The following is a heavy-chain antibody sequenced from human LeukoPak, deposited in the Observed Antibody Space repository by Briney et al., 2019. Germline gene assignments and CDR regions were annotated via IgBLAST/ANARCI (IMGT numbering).Heavy chain of an antibody. Sequence: GESLKISCKGSGYRFTSYWIAWVRQMPGKGLEWMGIIYPGDSETRYSPSFQGQVTISVDKSISTAYLQRSSLKASDTAMYSCARAYCSSTTCYFYIAFDYWGQGTLVTVSS. CDR2: IYPGDSET. CDR1: GYRFTSYW. D-gene: IGHD2-2*01. J-gene: IGHJ4*02. V-gene: IGHV5-51*01. CDR3: ARAYCSSTTCYFYIAFDY.